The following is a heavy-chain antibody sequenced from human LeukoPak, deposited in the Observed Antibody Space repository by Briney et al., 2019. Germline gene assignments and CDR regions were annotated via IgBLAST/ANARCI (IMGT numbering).Heavy chain of an antibody. J-gene: IGHJ4*02. D-gene: IGHD1-1*01. CDR2: INPSGGST. CDR1: GYTFTSYY. CDR3: AREDRSIWTYFDY. Sequence: GASVTVSCKASGYTFTSYYMHWVRQAPGQGLEWVGIINPSGGSTSYAQKFQGRVTMTRDTSTSTVYVELSSLRSEDTAVYYCAREDRSIWTYFDYWGQGTLVTVSS. V-gene: IGHV1-46*01.